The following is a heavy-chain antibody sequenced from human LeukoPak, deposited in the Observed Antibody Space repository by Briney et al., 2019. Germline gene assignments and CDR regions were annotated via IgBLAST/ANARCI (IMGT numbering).Heavy chain of an antibody. V-gene: IGHV4-59*01. CDR1: GGSISSYY. J-gene: IGHJ4*02. Sequence: SETLSLTCTVSGGSISSYYWSWIRQPPGKGLEWIGNIYYSGSTNYNPSLKSRVTISVDTSKNQFSLKLSSVTAADTAVYYCANSIDFDYGDYYFDYWGQGALVTISS. CDR2: IYYSGST. CDR3: ANSIDFDYGDYYFDY. D-gene: IGHD4-17*01.